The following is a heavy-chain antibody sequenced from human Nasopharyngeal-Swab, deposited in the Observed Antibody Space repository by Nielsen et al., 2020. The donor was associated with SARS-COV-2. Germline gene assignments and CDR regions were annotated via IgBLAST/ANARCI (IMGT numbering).Heavy chain of an antibody. J-gene: IGHJ6*02. V-gene: IGHV1-69*13. CDR1: GGTFGSYA. CDR2: IIPIFGTA. CDR3: ARDPGYYDFWSGWDGMDV. D-gene: IGHD3-3*01. Sequence: SVKVSCKASGGTFGSYAISWVRQAPGQGLEWMGRIIPIFGTANYAQKFQGRVTITADESTSTAYMELSSLRSEDTAVYYCARDPGYYDFWSGWDGMDVWGQGTTVTVSS.